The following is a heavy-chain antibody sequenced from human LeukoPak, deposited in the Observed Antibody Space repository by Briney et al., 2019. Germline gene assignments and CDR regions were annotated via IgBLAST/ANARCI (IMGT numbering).Heavy chain of an antibody. V-gene: IGHV3-33*07. CDR1: GFTFSSYG. D-gene: IGHD1-1*01. J-gene: IGHJ4*02. Sequence: GRSLRLSCAASGFTFSSYGMFWVRQAPGKGLEWVAVISYDGTNEDYRDSVKGRFTISRDNAKNSLYLQMNSLRAEDTAVYYCARDWARGPGAYWGQGTLVTVSS. CDR3: ARDWARGPGAY. CDR2: ISYDGTNE.